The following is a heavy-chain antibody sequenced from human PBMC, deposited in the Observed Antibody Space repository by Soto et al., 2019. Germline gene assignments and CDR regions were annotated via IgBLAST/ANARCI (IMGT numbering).Heavy chain of an antibody. D-gene: IGHD4-17*01. CDR2: TYYSGST. V-gene: IGHV4-39*07. CDR3: ARVSYSTVTTEGSLDP. Sequence: SETLSLTCTVSGGSISSSSYYWGWIRQPPGKGLEWIGSTYYSGSTYYNPSLKSRVTMTRDTSTSTVYMELSSLRSEDTAMYNCARVSYSTVTTEGSLDPWGQGTLVTVSS. CDR1: GGSISSSSYY. J-gene: IGHJ5*02.